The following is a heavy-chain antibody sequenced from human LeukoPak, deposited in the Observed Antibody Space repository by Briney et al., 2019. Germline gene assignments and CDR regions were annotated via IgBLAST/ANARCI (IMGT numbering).Heavy chain of an antibody. CDR2: INSDGSST. V-gene: IGHV3-74*01. Sequence: PGGSLRLSCAASGFTLRNYWMHWVRQAPGKGLVWVSRINSDGSSTSYADSVKGRFTISRDNAKNTLYLQMNSLRAEDTAMYYCTRGDYGAYGYDAFDIWGQGTMVTVSS. CDR1: GFTLRNYW. D-gene: IGHD4-17*01. J-gene: IGHJ3*02. CDR3: TRGDYGAYGYDAFDI.